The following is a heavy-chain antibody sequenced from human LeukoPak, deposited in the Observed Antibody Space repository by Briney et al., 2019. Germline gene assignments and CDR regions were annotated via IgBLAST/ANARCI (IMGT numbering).Heavy chain of an antibody. V-gene: IGHV1-18*01. CDR1: GYTFTSYG. CDR3: ARVLRDSILPGGY. CDR2: ISVYNGNT. D-gene: IGHD3-22*01. Sequence: ASVKVSCKASGYTFTSYGISWVRQAPGQGLEWMGWISVYNGNTKYAQKLQGRVTLTTDTSTTTAYMDLRSLRSDDTAVYYCARVLRDSILPGGYWGQGTLVTVSS. J-gene: IGHJ4*02.